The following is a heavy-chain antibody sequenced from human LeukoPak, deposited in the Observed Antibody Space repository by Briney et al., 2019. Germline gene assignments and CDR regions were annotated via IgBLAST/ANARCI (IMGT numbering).Heavy chain of an antibody. Sequence: RASVKVSCKASGYTFTSYVMHWVRQAPGQRLEWMGWINAGNGNTKYSQKLQGRVTITRDTSASTAYMELSSLRSEDTAVYYCARGRDGYRVFDYWGQGTLVTVSS. CDR1: GYTFTSYV. J-gene: IGHJ4*02. V-gene: IGHV1-3*01. D-gene: IGHD5-24*01. CDR2: INAGNGNT. CDR3: ARGRDGYRVFDY.